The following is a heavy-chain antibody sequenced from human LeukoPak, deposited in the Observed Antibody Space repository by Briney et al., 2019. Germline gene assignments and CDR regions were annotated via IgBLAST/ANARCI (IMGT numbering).Heavy chain of an antibody. Sequence: GGSLRLSCAASGFSGFTFSSYWMSWVRQAPVKGLGWVANIKQDGSEKYYVDSVKGRFTISRDNAKNSLYLQMNSLRAEDTAVYYCARDRWGAAAGVAFDIWGQGTMVTVSS. CDR1: GFSGFTFSSYW. D-gene: IGHD6-13*01. J-gene: IGHJ3*02. V-gene: IGHV3-7*01. CDR2: IKQDGSEK. CDR3: ARDRWGAAAGVAFDI.